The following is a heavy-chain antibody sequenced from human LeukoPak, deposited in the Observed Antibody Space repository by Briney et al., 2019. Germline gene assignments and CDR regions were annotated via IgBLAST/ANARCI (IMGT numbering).Heavy chain of an antibody. J-gene: IGHJ4*02. CDR1: GGSISSYY. CDR2: IYTSGNT. Sequence: KPSETLSLTCTVSGGSISSYYWSWIRQPPGKGLEWTGDIYTSGNTNYNPSLKSRVTISVDTSKNQFSLKLNSVTAADTAVYYCASAAVIRRRTISGVTATGSGYFDSWGRGSLVSVSS. D-gene: IGHD6-13*01. CDR3: ASAAVIRRRTISGVTATGSGYFDS. V-gene: IGHV4-59*01.